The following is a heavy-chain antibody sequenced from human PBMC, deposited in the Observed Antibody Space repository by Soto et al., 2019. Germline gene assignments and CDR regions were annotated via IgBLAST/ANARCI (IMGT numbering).Heavy chain of an antibody. CDR1: GYTFTSYY. J-gene: IGHJ6*03. CDR2: INPSCFST. V-gene: IGHV1-46*03. D-gene: IGHD3-3*01. Sequence: ASVKVSCKASGYTFTSYYMHLVRQAPVQVLELIVIINPSCFSTSYSQKFQGRFTIAMYTSTITFYIELIILISEDTSVYYCARXXRSAIFGVVPSRSYYYYMDVWGKGTTVTVSS. CDR3: ARXXRSAIFGVVPSRSYYYYMDV.